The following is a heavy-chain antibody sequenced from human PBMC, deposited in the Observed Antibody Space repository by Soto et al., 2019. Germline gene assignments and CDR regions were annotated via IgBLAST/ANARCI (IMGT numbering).Heavy chain of an antibody. D-gene: IGHD1-26*01. CDR3: IRDFGEVGSTAAFDI. CDR2: INSDGSST. J-gene: IGHJ3*02. V-gene: IGHV3-9*01. CDR1: GFTFDDYA. Sequence: DVQLVESGGGLVQPGRSLRLSCAASGFTFDDYAMHWVRQAPGKGLEWVSGINSDGSSTSYADSVKGRFTISRDNAKNTLYLQMSSLRAEDTAMYYCIRDFGEVGSTAAFDIWGQGTMVTVSS.